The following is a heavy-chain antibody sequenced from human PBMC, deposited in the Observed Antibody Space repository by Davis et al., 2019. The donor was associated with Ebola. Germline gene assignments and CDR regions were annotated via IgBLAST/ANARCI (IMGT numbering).Heavy chain of an antibody. CDR1: GFTFDDYA. J-gene: IGHJ6*02. CDR3: AKDSSSSHYYYYGMDV. D-gene: IGHD6-6*01. V-gene: IGHV3-9*01. CDR2: ISWNSGSI. Sequence: LSLTCAASGFTFDDYAMHWVRQAPGKGLEWVSGISWNSGSIGYADSVKGRFTISRDNAKNSLYLQMNSLRAEDTALYYCAKDSSSSHYYYYGMDVWGQGTTVTVSS.